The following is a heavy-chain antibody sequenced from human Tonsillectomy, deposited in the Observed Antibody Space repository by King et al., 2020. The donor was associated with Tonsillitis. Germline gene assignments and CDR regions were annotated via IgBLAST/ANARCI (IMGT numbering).Heavy chain of an antibody. J-gene: IGHJ6*03. CDR3: ARAGFCDSTSCYRYYYYMDV. D-gene: IGHD2-2*01. CDR2: ISYDGSNK. V-gene: IGHV3-30-3*01. Sequence: VQLVESGGGVVQPGRSLRLSCAASGFTFTPYAMHWVRQAPGKGLEWVAFISYDGSNKYYTDSVKGRYTISRDNSKNTLYLQMNSLRAEDTAVYYCARAGFCDSTSCYRYYYYMDVWGKGTTVTVSS. CDR1: GFTFTPYA.